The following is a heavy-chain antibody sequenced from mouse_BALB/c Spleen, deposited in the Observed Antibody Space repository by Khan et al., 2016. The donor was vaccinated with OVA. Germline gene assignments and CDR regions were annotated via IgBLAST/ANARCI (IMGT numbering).Heavy chain of an antibody. CDR2: ISYSGVT. CDR3: ARGNYYGYYFDY. Sequence: DVQLQESGPGLVKPSQSLSLTCTVTGYSITSGYAWNWIRQFPGNKLEWMGYISYSGVTSYTPSLKSRISITRDTSKNPFFLQLNSVTTEDTATYYCARGNYYGYYFDYWGQGTTLTVSS. CDR1: GYSITSGYA. J-gene: IGHJ2*01. D-gene: IGHD1-1*01. V-gene: IGHV3-2*02.